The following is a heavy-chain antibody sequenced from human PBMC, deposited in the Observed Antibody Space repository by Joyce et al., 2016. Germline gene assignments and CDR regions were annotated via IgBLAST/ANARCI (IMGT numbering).Heavy chain of an antibody. CDR3: ARDSEVVTASDEAFDI. CDR2: GSYEGYNE. D-gene: IGHD2-21*02. Sequence: QLVESGGGVVQPGGSLKLSCAAFGFNFRNYGIHWVRQAPGKGLEWVAVGSYEGYNEYYADSVGGRFSISRDNSKSTLYLQMHSLRAEDTAVYFCARDSEVVTASDEAFDIWGQGTMVTVSS. J-gene: IGHJ3*02. V-gene: IGHV3-33*01. CDR1: GFNFRNYG.